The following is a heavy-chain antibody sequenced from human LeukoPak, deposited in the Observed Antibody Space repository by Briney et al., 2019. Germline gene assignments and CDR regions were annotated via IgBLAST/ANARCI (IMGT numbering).Heavy chain of an antibody. D-gene: IGHD5-24*01. J-gene: IGHJ4*02. Sequence: PETLSLTCTVSGGSISSYYWSWIRQPPGKGLEWIGYIYYSGSTNYNPTLKSRVTISVDTSKNQFSLKLSSVTAADTAVYYCARKEIYMYYFDYWGQGTLVTVSS. CDR1: GGSISSYY. CDR3: ARKEIYMYYFDY. V-gene: IGHV4-59*01. CDR2: IYYSGST.